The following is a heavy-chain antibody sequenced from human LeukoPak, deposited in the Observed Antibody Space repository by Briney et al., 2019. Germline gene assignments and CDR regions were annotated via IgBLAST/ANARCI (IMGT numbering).Heavy chain of an antibody. D-gene: IGHD2-15*01. CDR3: ARDLLYCSGGSCQDAFDI. Sequence: SETLSLTCTVSGYSISSGYYWGWIRQPPGKGLEGIGSIYHSGSTYYNPSLKSRVTISVDTSKNQFSLKLSSVTAADTAVYYCARDLLYCSGGSCQDAFDIWGQGTMVTVSS. CDR2: IYHSGST. V-gene: IGHV4-38-2*02. CDR1: GYSISSGYY. J-gene: IGHJ3*02.